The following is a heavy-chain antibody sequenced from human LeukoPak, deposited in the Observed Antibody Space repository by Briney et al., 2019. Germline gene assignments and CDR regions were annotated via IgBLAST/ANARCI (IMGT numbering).Heavy chain of an antibody. J-gene: IGHJ6*02. D-gene: IGHD3-10*01. CDR1: GLTFSSYG. CDR3: ARKGRMVRGGQYYYYGMDV. Sequence: GGSLRLSCAASGLTFSSYGMHWVRQAPGKGLEWVAVIWYDGSNKYYADSVKGRFTISRDNSKNTLYLQMNSLRAEDTAVYYCARKGRMVRGGQYYYYGMDVWGQGTTVTVSS. CDR2: IWYDGSNK. V-gene: IGHV3-33*01.